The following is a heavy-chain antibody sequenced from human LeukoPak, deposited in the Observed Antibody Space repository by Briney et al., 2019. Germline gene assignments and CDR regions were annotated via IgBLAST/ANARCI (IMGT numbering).Heavy chain of an antibody. CDR3: ASPIVGATTIDY. Sequence: GGSLRLSCAASGFTFSSYSMNWVRQAPGKGLEWVSSISSSSYIYYADSVKGRFTISRDNAKNSPYLQMNSLRAEDTAVYYCASPIVGATTIDYWGQGTLVTVS. D-gene: IGHD1-26*01. V-gene: IGHV3-21*01. CDR1: GFTFSSYS. J-gene: IGHJ4*02. CDR2: ISSSSYI.